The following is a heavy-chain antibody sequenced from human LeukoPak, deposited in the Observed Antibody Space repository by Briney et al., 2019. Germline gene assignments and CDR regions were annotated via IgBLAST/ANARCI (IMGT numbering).Heavy chain of an antibody. V-gene: IGHV3-66*01. CDR2: IYGGDTT. CDR3: AGASSTTCYY. CDR1: GFIVSSNY. D-gene: IGHD2-2*01. Sequence: PGGSLRLSCAASGFIVSSNYMSWVRQAPGKGLEWLSVIYGGDTTYYADSVKGRFTISRGNAKNTLYLQMNSLRVEDTAVYYCAGASSTTCYYWGQGTLVTVSS. J-gene: IGHJ4*02.